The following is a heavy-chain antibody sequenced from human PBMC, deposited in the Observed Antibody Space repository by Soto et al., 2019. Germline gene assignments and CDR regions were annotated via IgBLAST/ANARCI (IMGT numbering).Heavy chain of an antibody. CDR3: ANPIPKTGTTFGF. D-gene: IGHD1-1*01. V-gene: IGHV3-23*01. J-gene: IGHJ4*02. CDR2: ISGSGDDT. CDR1: GFTFSNFA. Sequence: GGSLRLSCVASGFTFSNFAMAWVRQAPGEGLEWVSAISGSGDDTFYADSMKGRFTISRDNSKDTLYLRINSLRAEDTAVYYCANPIPKTGTTFGFWGQGTLVTVSS.